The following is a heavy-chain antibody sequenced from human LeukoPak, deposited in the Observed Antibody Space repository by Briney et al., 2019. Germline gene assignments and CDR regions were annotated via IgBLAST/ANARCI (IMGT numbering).Heavy chain of an antibody. Sequence: SETLSLTCTVSGDSISSYYWSWVRQLAGKGLEWIGRIHPSGSTNYNPSLKSRVTLSVDTSKNQFSLKLSSVTAADTAVYYCSRGPPPVFDYWGRGTLVTVSS. CDR1: GDSISSYY. CDR3: SRGPPPVFDY. J-gene: IGHJ4*02. V-gene: IGHV4-4*07. CDR2: IHPSGST.